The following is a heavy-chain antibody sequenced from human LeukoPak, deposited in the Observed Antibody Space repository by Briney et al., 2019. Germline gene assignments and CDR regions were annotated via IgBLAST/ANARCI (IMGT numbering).Heavy chain of an antibody. Sequence: ASVKVSCKASGYTFTGYYMHWVRQAPGQGLEWMGWINPNSGGTNYAQKFQGRVTMTRDTSISTAYMELSRLRSDDTAVYYCAREELRGGITGTTYGMDVWGQGTTVTVSS. D-gene: IGHD1-7*01. J-gene: IGHJ6*02. CDR3: AREELRGGITGTTYGMDV. CDR1: GYTFTGYY. CDR2: INPNSGGT. V-gene: IGHV1-2*02.